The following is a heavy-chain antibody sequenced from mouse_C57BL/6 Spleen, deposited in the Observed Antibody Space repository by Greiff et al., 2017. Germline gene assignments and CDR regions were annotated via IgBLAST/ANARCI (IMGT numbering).Heavy chain of an antibody. J-gene: IGHJ1*03. CDR3: ARGGIYYGNFDWYFDV. V-gene: IGHV3-6*01. Sequence: EVQLQESGPGLVKPSQSLSLTCSVTGYSITSGYYWNWIRQFPGNKLEWMGYISYDGSNNYNPSLKNRISITRDTSKNQFFLKLNSVTTEDTATYYCARGGIYYGNFDWYFDVWGTGTTVTVSS. D-gene: IGHD2-1*01. CDR1: GYSITSGYY. CDR2: ISYDGSN.